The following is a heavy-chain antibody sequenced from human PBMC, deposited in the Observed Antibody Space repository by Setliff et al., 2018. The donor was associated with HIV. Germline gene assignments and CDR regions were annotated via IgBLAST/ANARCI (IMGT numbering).Heavy chain of an antibody. CDR3: ATKVYCTNGVCLDAFDI. CDR2: IIPNSAGT. CDR1: GYTFTGYF. J-gene: IGHJ3*02. Sequence: GASVKVSCKASGYTFTGYFIHWVRQAPGQGLEWMGRIIPNSAGTNYAQKFQGRVTMTRDTSISTAYVELSRLRSDDTAVYYCATKVYCTNGVCLDAFDIWGQGTKVTV. D-gene: IGHD2-8*01. V-gene: IGHV1-2*06.